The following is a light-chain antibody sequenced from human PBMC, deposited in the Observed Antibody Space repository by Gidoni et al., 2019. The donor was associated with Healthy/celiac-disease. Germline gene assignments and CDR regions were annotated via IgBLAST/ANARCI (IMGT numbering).Light chain of an antibody. CDR2: AAS. V-gene: IGKV1-39*01. J-gene: IGKJ4*01. CDR3: QQSYSTPLT. CDR1: QSSSSY. Sequence: DIHMNQSPSSLYASVGDRVTITCRASQSSSSYLNWYQQKPGKAPKLLIYAASSLQSGVPSRFSGSGSGTDFTLTISSLQPEDFATYYCQQSYSTPLTFGGGTKVEIK.